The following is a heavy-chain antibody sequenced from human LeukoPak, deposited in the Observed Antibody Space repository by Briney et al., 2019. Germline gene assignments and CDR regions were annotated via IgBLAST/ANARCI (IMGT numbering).Heavy chain of an antibody. V-gene: IGHV4-34*01. CDR3: ARGRVHRRAPYILTGLPDY. CDR2: INHSGST. D-gene: IGHD3-9*01. Sequence: SETLSLTCAVYGGSFSGYYWSWIRQPSGKGLERIGEINHSGSTNYNPSPKSRVTISVDTSKNQFSLKLSSVTAADTAVYYCARGRVHRRAPYILTGLPDYWGQGTLVTVSS. J-gene: IGHJ4*02. CDR1: GGSFSGYY.